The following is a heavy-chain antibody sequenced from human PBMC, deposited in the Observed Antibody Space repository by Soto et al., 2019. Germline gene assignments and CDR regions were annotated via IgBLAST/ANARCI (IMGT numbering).Heavy chain of an antibody. V-gene: IGHV4-39*01. CDR1: GGSITSSSYY. CDR2: IYYSGST. D-gene: IGHD1-26*01. CDR3: ATQEVGGTYVYTFDP. J-gene: IGHJ5*02. Sequence: PSETLSLTCTVSGGSITSSSYYWGWILQPPGKGLEWIGSIYYSGSTYYNPSLKSRVTISVDTSKNQFSLKLSSVTAADTAVYYCATQEVGGTYVYTFDPWGQGTLVTISS.